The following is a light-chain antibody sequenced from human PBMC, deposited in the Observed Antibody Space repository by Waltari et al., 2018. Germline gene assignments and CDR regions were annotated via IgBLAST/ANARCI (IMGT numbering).Light chain of an antibody. J-gene: IGKJ1*01. V-gene: IGKV3-11*01. Sequence: DIVLTQSPATLSLSPGERATLSFRASQSVSYSLAWSQQKPGQTARLLISSASNRATGIPARFSGSVSGSDFILTISSLEPEDFAVYYCQQRSSWPRTFGQGTKVEIK. CDR2: SAS. CDR3: QQRSSWPRT. CDR1: QSVSYS.